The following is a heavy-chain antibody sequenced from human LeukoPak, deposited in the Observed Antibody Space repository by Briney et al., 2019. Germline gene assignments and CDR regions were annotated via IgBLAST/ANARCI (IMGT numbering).Heavy chain of an antibody. CDR1: GFTFSDSG. J-gene: IGHJ5*02. V-gene: IGHV3-23*01. CDR2: ISGSGDRT. Sequence: GGSLRLSCAASGFTFSDSGMSWVRQAPGKGLEWVSGISGSGDRTYNADSVKGRFTISRDNSKNTLYLQMNSLRAEDTAVYYCAKGNWNDDWGQGTPVTVSS. CDR3: AKGNWNDD.